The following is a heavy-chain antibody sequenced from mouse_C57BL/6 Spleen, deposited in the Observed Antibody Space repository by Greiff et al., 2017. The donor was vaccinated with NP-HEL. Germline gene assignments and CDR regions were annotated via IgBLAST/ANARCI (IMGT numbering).Heavy chain of an antibody. CDR1: GFTFSDYG. CDR2: ISSGSSTI. J-gene: IGHJ3*01. Sequence: EVMLVESGGGLVKPGGSLKLSCAASGFTFSDYGMHWVRQAPEQGLEWVAYISSGSSTIYYADTVQGRFTIPIANAKNTLFLQMTSLRSEDTAMYYCARNGDTTGGFAYWGQGTLVTVSA. V-gene: IGHV5-17*01. D-gene: IGHD2-12*01. CDR3: ARNGDTTGGFAY.